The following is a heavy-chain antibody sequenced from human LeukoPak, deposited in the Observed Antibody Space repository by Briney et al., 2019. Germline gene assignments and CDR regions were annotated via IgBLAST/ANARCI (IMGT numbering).Heavy chain of an antibody. V-gene: IGHV1-69*01. Sequence: SVKVSFKASGGTFLSYAIRWVRRAPGQGLGWMGGVIPIFGTANYAQKFQGRVTITADESTSTAYIELSSLRSEDTAVYYCARDLGDSSGSDAFDIWGQGTMVTVSS. CDR3: ARDLGDSSGSDAFDI. CDR1: GGTFLSYA. J-gene: IGHJ3*02. CDR2: VIPIFGTA. D-gene: IGHD3-22*01.